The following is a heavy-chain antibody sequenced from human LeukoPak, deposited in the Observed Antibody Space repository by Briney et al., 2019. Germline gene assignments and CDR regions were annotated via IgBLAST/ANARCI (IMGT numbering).Heavy chain of an antibody. CDR2: IYYSGST. V-gene: IGHV4-39*07. CDR3: ARDRSSSSFDP. D-gene: IGHD6-6*01. CDR1: GGSISSTSYY. J-gene: IGHJ5*02. Sequence: SETLSLTWTVSGGSISSTSYYWGRIRQPPGKGLEWIGRIYYSGSTYYNPSLKSRVTISVDTSKNQFSLKLSSVTAADTAVYYCARDRSSSSFDPWGQGTLVTVSS.